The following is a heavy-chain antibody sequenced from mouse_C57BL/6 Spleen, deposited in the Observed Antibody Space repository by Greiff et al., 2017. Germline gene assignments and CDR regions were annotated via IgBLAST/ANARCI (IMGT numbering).Heavy chain of an antibody. CDR2: ISSGGDYI. D-gene: IGHD1-1*01. CDR1: GFTFSSYA. V-gene: IGHV5-9-1*02. Sequence: EVQGVESGEGLVKPGGSLKLSCAASGFTFSSYAMSWVRQTPEKRLEWVAYISSGGDYIYYADTVKGRFTISRDNARNTLYLQMSSLKSEDTAMYYCTRGNYYGSPWYFDVWGTGTTVTVSS. CDR3: TRGNYYGSPWYFDV. J-gene: IGHJ1*03.